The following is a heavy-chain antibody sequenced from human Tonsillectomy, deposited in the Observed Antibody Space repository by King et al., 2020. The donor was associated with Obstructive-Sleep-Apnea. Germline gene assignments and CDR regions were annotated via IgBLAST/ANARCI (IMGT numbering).Heavy chain of an antibody. J-gene: IGHJ4*02. D-gene: IGHD3-22*01. CDR2: VYTSGST. Sequence: QLQESGPGLVKPSETLSLTCTVSGGSIGSYYWSWIRQPAGKGLEWIGQVYTSGSTNYNSPLKSRVTMSVDTSKNQFSLKLSSVTSADTAVYYCAREDYFPSSGYYPVFDSWGQGTLVTVSS. V-gene: IGHV4-4*07. CDR3: AREDYFPSSGYYPVFDS. CDR1: GGSIGSYY.